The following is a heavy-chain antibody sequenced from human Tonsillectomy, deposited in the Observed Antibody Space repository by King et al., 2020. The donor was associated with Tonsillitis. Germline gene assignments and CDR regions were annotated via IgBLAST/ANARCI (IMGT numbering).Heavy chain of an antibody. CDR1: GFTFSSYA. CDR3: AKDRVGVATMEAYYYYGMDV. Sequence: VQLVESGGGLVQPGGSLRLSCAASGFTFSSYAMSWVRQAPGKGLEWVSAISGSGGSTYYEDSVKGRFTISRDNSKNTLYLQMNSLRAEDTAVYYCAKDRVGVATMEAYYYYGMDVWGQGTTVTVSS. D-gene: IGHD5-24*01. J-gene: IGHJ6*02. CDR2: ISGSGGST. V-gene: IGHV3-23*04.